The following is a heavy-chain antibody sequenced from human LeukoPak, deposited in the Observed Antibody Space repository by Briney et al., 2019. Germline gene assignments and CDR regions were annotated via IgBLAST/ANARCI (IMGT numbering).Heavy chain of an antibody. J-gene: IGHJ4*02. CDR2: IWYDGSNK. V-gene: IGHV3-33*01. Sequence: GRSLRLSCAASGFTFCNYGMHWVRQAPGKGLEWVAVIWYDGSNKYYADSVKGRFTISRDNSKNTLYLQMNSLRAEDTAVYYCARDALRCSSWYFHWGQGTLVTVSS. D-gene: IGHD6-13*01. CDR3: ARDALRCSSWYFH. CDR1: GFTFCNYG.